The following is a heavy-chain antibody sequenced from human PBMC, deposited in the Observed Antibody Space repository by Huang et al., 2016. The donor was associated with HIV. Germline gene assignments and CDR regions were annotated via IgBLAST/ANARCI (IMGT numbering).Heavy chain of an antibody. CDR3: AREVRSVDTDRPDGYYYRGLDV. CDR1: GTSMTSSTFY. CDR2: VYFLGKT. D-gene: IGHD2-2*03. J-gene: IGHJ6*02. Sequence: QLRESGPGLVTPSETLSLTCSASGTSMTSSTFYWGWFRQPPGRGLEWIGSVYFLGKTYDNPSLKNRVTISIDTANKQDSMRLTSVTAADTAVYFCAREVRSVDTDRPDGYYYRGLDVWGQGTTVIVSS. V-gene: IGHV4-39*02.